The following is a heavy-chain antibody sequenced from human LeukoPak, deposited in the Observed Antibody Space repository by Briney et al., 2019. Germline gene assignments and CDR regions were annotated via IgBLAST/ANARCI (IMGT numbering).Heavy chain of an antibody. CDR1: GGSFSGYY. Sequence: SETLSLTCAVYGGSFSGYYWSWIRQPPGKGLEWIGEINHSGRTNYNPSLKSRVTISLDTSKNKFSLKLSSVTDADAAVYYSARRASPLLWLGEVFWFDPWGQGTLVTVSS. D-gene: IGHD3-10*01. CDR3: ARRASPLLWLGEVFWFDP. CDR2: INHSGRT. J-gene: IGHJ5*02. V-gene: IGHV4-34*01.